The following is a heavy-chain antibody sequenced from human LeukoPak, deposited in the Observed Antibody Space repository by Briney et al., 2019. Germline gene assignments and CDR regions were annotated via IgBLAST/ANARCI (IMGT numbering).Heavy chain of an antibody. V-gene: IGHV3-30*04. Sequence: GGTLRLSCAAPGFTFSSYAMNWVRQAPGKELERVAVISYNGSNKYYADSVKGRFTISRDNSKNTLYLQMNSLRAEDTAVYYCAKETTGMDVWGQGTTVTVSS. CDR3: AKETTGMDV. J-gene: IGHJ6*02. CDR2: ISYNGSNK. D-gene: IGHD1-7*01. CDR1: GFTFSSYA.